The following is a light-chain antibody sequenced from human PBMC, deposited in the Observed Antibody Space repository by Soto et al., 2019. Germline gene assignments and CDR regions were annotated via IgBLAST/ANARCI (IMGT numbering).Light chain of an antibody. V-gene: IGLV2-8*01. Sequence: QSALTQPASVSGSPGQSITISCTGTDSDIGVYNYVSWYQQYPGKAPKLMIYDVTKRPLGVPDRFSGSKSGNTASLTVSGLQAEDEADYYCSSYAGSNNPYVFGTGTKLTVL. CDR2: DVT. CDR1: DSDIGVYNY. J-gene: IGLJ1*01. CDR3: SSYAGSNNPYV.